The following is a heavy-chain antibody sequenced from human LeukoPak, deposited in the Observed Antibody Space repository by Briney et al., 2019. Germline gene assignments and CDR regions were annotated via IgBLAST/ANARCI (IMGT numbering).Heavy chain of an antibody. CDR1: GYTFTGYY. Sequence: ASVKVSCKASGYTFTGYYMHWVRQAPGQGLEWLGWINPNSGGTNYAQKFQGRVTMTRDTSITTAYMELSRLRSDDTAVYHCAREEGYCSSTTCLATFDYWGQGTLVTVSS. V-gene: IGHV1-2*02. CDR3: AREEGYCSSTTCLATFDY. J-gene: IGHJ4*02. D-gene: IGHD2-2*01. CDR2: INPNSGGT.